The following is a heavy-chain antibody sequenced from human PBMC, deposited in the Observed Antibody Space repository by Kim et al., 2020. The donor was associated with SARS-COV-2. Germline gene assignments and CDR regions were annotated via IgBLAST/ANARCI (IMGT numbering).Heavy chain of an antibody. D-gene: IGHD3-3*01. V-gene: IGHV1-18*04. J-gene: IGHJ6*02. Sequence: ASVKVSCKASGYTFTSYDISWVRQAPGQGLEWMGWISAYNGNTNYAQKLQGRVTMTTDTSTSTAYMELRSLRSDDTAVYYCARWAYTIFGVVISDYGMDVWGQGTTVTVSS. CDR1: GYTFTSYD. CDR3: ARWAYTIFGVVISDYGMDV. CDR2: ISAYNGNT.